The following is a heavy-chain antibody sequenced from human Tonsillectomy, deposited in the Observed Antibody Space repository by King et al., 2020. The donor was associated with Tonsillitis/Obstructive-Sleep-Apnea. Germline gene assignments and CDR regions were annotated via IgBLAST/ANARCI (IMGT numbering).Heavy chain of an antibody. J-gene: IGHJ6*04. V-gene: IGHV3-20*04. D-gene: IGHD2-15*01. CDR2: ITWNGGST. CDR1: GFTFDDYG. Sequence: VQLVESGGGVVRPGGSLRLSCAASGFTFDDYGMSWVRQAPGKGLEWVSGITWNGGSTSYTDFMKGRFTISRANAKNSLYLQMNSLRAEDTALYYCARDASDCSGGGCYLEMDVWGKGTTVTVSS. CDR3: ARDASDCSGGGCYLEMDV.